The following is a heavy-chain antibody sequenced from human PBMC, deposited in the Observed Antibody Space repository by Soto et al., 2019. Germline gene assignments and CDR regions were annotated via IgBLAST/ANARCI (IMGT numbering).Heavy chain of an antibody. CDR3: ARGDTRDS. D-gene: IGHD5-18*01. V-gene: IGHV3-9*01. CDR2: ISWDGATI. Sequence: EVQLVESGGGLVQPGRSLRLSCAASGFTFDSFAIQWVRQAPGKGLEWVSSISWDGATIAYADAVKGRFTISRDNAKKFAFLQMNSLRSDDSAFYYCARGDTRDSWDQGTLVTVSS. CDR1: GFTFDSFA. J-gene: IGHJ4*02.